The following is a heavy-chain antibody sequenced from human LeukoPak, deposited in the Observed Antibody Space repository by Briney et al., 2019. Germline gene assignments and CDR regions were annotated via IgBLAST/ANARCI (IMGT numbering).Heavy chain of an antibody. CDR2: IYTSGST. CDR1: GGSISSYY. D-gene: IGHD3-9*01. J-gene: IGHJ4*02. CDR3: ARDGNYDILTGYPEYYFDY. Sequence: SETLSLTCTVSGGSISSYYWSWIRQPAGKGPEWIGRIYTSGSTNYNPSLKSRVTMSVDTSKNQFSLKLSSVTAADTAVYYCARDGNYDILTGYPEYYFDYWGQGTLVTVSS. V-gene: IGHV4-4*07.